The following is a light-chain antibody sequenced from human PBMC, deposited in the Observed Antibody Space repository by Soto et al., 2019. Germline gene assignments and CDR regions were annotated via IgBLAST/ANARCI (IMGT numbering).Light chain of an antibody. Sequence: ETVLTQSPGTLSLSPGERATLSCRASPSISSGCLAWYQRRPGHAPRRLISGASNRATGIPDRFSGSGSGTDFTLNISRLEADDFAVYCCEQYGGSPLVTFGGGTKVEIK. CDR1: PSISSGC. V-gene: IGKV3-20*01. CDR3: EQYGGSPLVT. CDR2: GAS. J-gene: IGKJ4*02.